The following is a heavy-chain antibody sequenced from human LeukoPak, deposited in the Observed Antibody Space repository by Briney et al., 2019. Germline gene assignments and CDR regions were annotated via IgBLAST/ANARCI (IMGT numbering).Heavy chain of an antibody. D-gene: IGHD2-21*02. V-gene: IGHV3-30*02. CDR2: IRYDGSNK. CDR1: GFTFSSYG. CDR3: AKDLLLFEFESMFDY. Sequence: GGSLRLSCAASGFTFSSYGMHWVRQAPGKGLEWVAFIRYDGSNKYYADSVKGRFTISRDNSKNTLYLQMNSLRAEDTAVYYCAKDLLLFEFESMFDYWGQGTLVTVSS. J-gene: IGHJ4*02.